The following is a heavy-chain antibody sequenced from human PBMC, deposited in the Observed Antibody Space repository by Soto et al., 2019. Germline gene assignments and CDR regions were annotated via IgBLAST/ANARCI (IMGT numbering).Heavy chain of an antibody. Sequence: EVQLVESGGGSVQPGGSLRLSCAASGFALSNYWMHWVRQAPGKGLVWVSRIQSDGSSTNYADSVKGRFTISRDNAKNTLYLQMDSLRVDDTAVNYCAREKAVAGTNFDYWGQGTLVTVSS. J-gene: IGHJ4*02. D-gene: IGHD6-19*01. CDR2: IQSDGSST. V-gene: IGHV3-74*01. CDR3: AREKAVAGTNFDY. CDR1: GFALSNYW.